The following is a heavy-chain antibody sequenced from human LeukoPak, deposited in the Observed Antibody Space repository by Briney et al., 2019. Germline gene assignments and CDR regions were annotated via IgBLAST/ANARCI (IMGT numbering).Heavy chain of an antibody. Sequence: GGSLRLSCGASGFNFSTYSLNWVRQAPGKGLEWVSSSSRSSSFRYYADSVKGRFTISRDNAKNSLYLQVNSLRAEDTAMYYCARSPLLLYFGDAYYFDYWGQGTLVTVSS. J-gene: IGHJ4*02. CDR3: ARSPLLLYFGDAYYFDY. CDR2: SSRSSSFR. CDR1: GFNFSTYS. D-gene: IGHD3-10*01. V-gene: IGHV3-21*01.